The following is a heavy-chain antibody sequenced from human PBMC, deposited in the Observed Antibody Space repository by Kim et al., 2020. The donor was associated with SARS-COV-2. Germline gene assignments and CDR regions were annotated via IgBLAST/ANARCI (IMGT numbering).Heavy chain of an antibody. CDR3: ARLRRSSGSFDY. J-gene: IGHJ4*02. D-gene: IGHD6-19*01. CDR2: INAGNGNT. CDR1: GYTFTSYA. Sequence: ASVKVSCKASGYTFTSYAMHWVRQAPGQRLEWMGWINAGNGNTKYSQKFQGRVTITRDTSASTAYMELSSLRSEDTAVYYCARLRRSSGSFDYWGQGTLVTVSS. V-gene: IGHV1-3*01.